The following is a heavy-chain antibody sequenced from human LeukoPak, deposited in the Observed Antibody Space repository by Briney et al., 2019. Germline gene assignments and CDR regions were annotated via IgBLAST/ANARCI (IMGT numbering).Heavy chain of an antibody. CDR3: ARGRGPDS. CDR2: IKQDGSET. D-gene: IGHD3-10*01. Sequence: PGGSLRLSCAASGFTLSSYWMTWVRQAPGKGLEWVANIKQDGSETYYADSVKGRFTISRDNAKNSLYLQMNSLRAEDTAVYYCARGRGPDSWGQGTLVTVSS. J-gene: IGHJ5*01. CDR1: GFTLSSYW. V-gene: IGHV3-7*05.